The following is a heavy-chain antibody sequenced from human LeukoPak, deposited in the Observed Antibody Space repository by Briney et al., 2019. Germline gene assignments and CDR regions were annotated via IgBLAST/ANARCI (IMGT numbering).Heavy chain of an antibody. CDR2: IWYDGSNK. J-gene: IGHJ3*02. CDR1: GFTFSSYG. D-gene: IGHD3-22*01. V-gene: IGHV3-33*01. Sequence: GRSLRLSCAASGFTFSSYGMHWVRQAPGKGLEWVAVIWYDGSNKYYADSVKGRFTISRDNSKNTLYLQMNSLRAEDTDVYYCAREGYYDSSGYYFLDIWGQGTMVTVSS. CDR3: AREGYYDSSGYYFLDI.